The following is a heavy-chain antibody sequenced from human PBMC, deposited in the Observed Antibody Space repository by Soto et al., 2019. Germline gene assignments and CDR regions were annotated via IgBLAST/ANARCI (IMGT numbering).Heavy chain of an antibody. Sequence: SETLSLTCTVSGGSIISSSYYWGLIRQPPGKGLEWIGSIYYSGSTYYNPSLKSRVTISVDTSKNQFSLKLSSVTAADTAVYYCARQDIVLMVYANDYWGQGTLVTVSS. D-gene: IGHD2-8*01. V-gene: IGHV4-39*01. CDR3: ARQDIVLMVYANDY. CDR2: IYYSGST. CDR1: GGSIISSSYY. J-gene: IGHJ4*02.